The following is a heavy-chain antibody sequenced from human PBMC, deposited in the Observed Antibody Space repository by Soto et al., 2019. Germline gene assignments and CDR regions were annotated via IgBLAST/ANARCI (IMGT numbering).Heavy chain of an antibody. D-gene: IGHD2-15*01. Sequence: QVQLQESGPGLVKPSETLSLTCTVSGDSIDRNIWNWIRQTPGKGLEWIGYIYERANTLYNPSLQSRATISVDTSKNQFSLKLTSVTAADTAVYYCARRVCSALKCYPGWDNWFDAWGQGILVTVSS. J-gene: IGHJ5*02. CDR2: IYERANT. V-gene: IGHV4-59*08. CDR1: GDSIDRNI. CDR3: ARRVCSALKCYPGWDNWFDA.